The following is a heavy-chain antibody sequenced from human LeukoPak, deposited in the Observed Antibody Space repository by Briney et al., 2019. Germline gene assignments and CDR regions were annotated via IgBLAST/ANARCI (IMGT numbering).Heavy chain of an antibody. V-gene: IGHV3-11*01. J-gene: IGHJ4*02. CDR3: ARGLGRQQLVSPFDY. Sequence: PGGSLRLSCAASGFTFSDYYMTWIRQAPGKGLEWVSYISGVYDNIYYADSVKGRFTISRDNAKNSVYLQMNSLRVEDTAVYYCARGLGRQQLVSPFDYWGQGTLVTVSS. D-gene: IGHD6-13*01. CDR2: ISGVYDNI. CDR1: GFTFSDYY.